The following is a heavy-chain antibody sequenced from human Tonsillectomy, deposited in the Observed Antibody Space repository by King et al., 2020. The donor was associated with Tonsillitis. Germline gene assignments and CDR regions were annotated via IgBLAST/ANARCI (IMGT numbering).Heavy chain of an antibody. Sequence: QLQESGPGLVKPSETLSLTCTVSGGSINSYYCSWIRQPPGKGLEWVGYIYYSGSTNYNPSLKSRVTMSVDTSKNQFSLRVTSVTAADTAVYYCATSDTYGRWYFLLWGRGPRVTVSS. CDR1: GGSINSYY. V-gene: IGHV4-59*01. CDR3: ATSDTYGRWYFLL. J-gene: IGHJ2*01. CDR2: IYYSGST. D-gene: IGHD5-18*01.